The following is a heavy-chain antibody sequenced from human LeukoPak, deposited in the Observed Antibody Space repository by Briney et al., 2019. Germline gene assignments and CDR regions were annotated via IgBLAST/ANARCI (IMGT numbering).Heavy chain of an antibody. Sequence: PSETLSLTCTVSGGSISSGSYYWSWIRQPAGKGLEWIGRIYTSGSTNYNPSLKSRVTISVDTSKNQFSLKLSSVTAADTAVYYCARVVRQQLGSDYYYYYMDVWGKGTTVTVSS. J-gene: IGHJ6*03. V-gene: IGHV4-61*02. CDR2: IYTSGST. CDR3: ARVVRQQLGSDYYYYYMDV. CDR1: GGSISSGSYY. D-gene: IGHD6-13*01.